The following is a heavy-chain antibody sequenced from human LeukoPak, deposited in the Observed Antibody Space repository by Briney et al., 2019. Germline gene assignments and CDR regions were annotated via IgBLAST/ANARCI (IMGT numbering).Heavy chain of an antibody. CDR2: INHSGST. J-gene: IGHJ4*02. V-gene: IGHV4-34*01. CDR3: ARNFQYFDLPDY. Sequence: SETLSLTCAVYGGSLNGYYWSWIRQPPGKGLEWIGEINHSGSTYYNPSLKSRVTISVDTSKNQLSLKLSSVTAADTAVYYCARNFQYFDLPDYWGQGTLVTVSS. D-gene: IGHD2/OR15-2a*01. CDR1: GGSLNGYY.